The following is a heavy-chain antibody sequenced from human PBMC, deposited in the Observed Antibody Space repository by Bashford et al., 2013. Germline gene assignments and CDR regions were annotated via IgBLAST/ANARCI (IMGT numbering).Heavy chain of an antibody. CDR1: GYTFTNYG. V-gene: IGHV1-18*01. CDR3: ARDAEGFDY. Sequence: ASVKVSCKTSGYTFTNYGLTWVRQAPGQGLEWMGRIIVYNGNTNYAQKFQGRVTMTRDTSTNTVYMEVSGLRSDDTAVYYCARDAEGFDYWGQGTLVTVSS. CDR2: IIVYNGNT. J-gene: IGHJ4*02.